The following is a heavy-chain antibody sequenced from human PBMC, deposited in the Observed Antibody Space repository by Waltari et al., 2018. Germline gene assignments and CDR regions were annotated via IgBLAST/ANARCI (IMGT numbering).Heavy chain of an antibody. V-gene: IGHV3-48*03. Sequence: EVQLVESGGGLVQPGGSLRLSCAASGFTFSSYEMNWVRQAPGKGLEWVSYISSSGSTIYYADSVKGRFTISRDNAKNSLYLQMNSLRAEDTAVYYWARGSYYDFWSGYYSPTFDYWGQGTLVTVSS. D-gene: IGHD3-3*01. J-gene: IGHJ4*02. CDR2: ISSSGSTI. CDR3: ARGSYYDFWSGYYSPTFDY. CDR1: GFTFSSYE.